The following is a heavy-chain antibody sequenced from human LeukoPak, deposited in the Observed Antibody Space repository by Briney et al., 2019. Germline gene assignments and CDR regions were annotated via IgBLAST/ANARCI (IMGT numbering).Heavy chain of an antibody. CDR2: IYYSGST. CDR3: ARQEGRYYDT. CDR1: GGSISSSSYY. V-gene: IGHV4-39*01. J-gene: IGHJ4*02. D-gene: IGHD3-22*01. Sequence: SETLSLTCTASGGSISSSSYYWGWIRQPPGKGLEWIGSIYYSGSTYYNPSLKSRVTISVDTSKNQFSLKLSSVTAADTAVYYCARQEGRYYDTWGQGTLVTVSS.